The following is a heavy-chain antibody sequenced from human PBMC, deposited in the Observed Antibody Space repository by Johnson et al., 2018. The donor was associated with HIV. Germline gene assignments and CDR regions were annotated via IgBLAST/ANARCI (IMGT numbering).Heavy chain of an antibody. J-gene: IGHJ3*02. CDR3: AYPREGSSWSNDAFDI. D-gene: IGHD6-13*01. CDR2: ISGGST. CDR1: GFTVSSNE. Sequence: VQLVESRGVLVQPGGSLRLSCAASGFTVSSNEMSWVRQAPGKGLEWVSSISGGSTYYADSRKGRFTISRDNSKNTLYLQMNSLRAEYTAVYYCAYPREGSSWSNDAFDIWGQGTMVTVSS. V-gene: IGHV3-38-3*01.